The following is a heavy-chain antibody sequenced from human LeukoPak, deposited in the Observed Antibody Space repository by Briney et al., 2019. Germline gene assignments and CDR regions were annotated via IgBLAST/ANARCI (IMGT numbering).Heavy chain of an antibody. CDR3: AKDAQRGFDYSNSLEN. J-gene: IGHJ4*02. CDR1: GFIFNHHA. V-gene: IGHV3-33*06. Sequence: RRSLRLSCAPSGFIFNHHAMHWVRQAPGKGLEWVAVIWRDKSNRIYADSVRGRFTISRDDSRQTAYVQGERMAAEETAIYYCAKDAQRGFDYSNSLENWGQGALVTVAS. D-gene: IGHD4-11*01. CDR2: IWRDKSNR.